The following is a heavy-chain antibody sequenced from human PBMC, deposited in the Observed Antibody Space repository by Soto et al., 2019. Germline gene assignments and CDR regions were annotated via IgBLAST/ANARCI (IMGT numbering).Heavy chain of an antibody. V-gene: IGHV4-30-4*01. CDR2: IYYSGST. Sequence: PSETLSLTCTVSGGSISSGDYYWSWIRQPPGKGLEWIGYIYYSGSTYYNPSLKSRVTISVDTSKNQFSLKLSSVTAADTAVYYCARDRPITMVRGSYFDYWGQGTLVTAPQ. CDR1: GGSISSGDYY. CDR3: ARDRPITMVRGSYFDY. D-gene: IGHD3-10*01. J-gene: IGHJ4*02.